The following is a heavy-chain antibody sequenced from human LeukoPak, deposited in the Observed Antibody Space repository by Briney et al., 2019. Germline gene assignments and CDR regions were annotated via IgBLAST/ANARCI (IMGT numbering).Heavy chain of an antibody. V-gene: IGHV3-23*01. CDR1: GFTFSNYG. D-gene: IGHD2-15*01. J-gene: IGHJ6*02. CDR2: ITSGVGIT. CDR3: AKYSSLPPYYYYGMDV. Sequence: GGSLRLSCAASGFTFSNYGMNWVRQAPGKGLEWVSIITSGVGITYYADSVKGRFTISRDNSKNTLYLQMNSLRAEDTAVYYCAKYSSLPPYYYYGMDVWGQGTTVTVSS.